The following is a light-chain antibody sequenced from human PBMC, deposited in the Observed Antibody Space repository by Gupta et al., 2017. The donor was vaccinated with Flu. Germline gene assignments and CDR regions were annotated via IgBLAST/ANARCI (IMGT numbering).Light chain of an antibody. CDR3: CSYAGSDTYVV. CDR2: DVS. V-gene: IGLV2-11*01. CDR1: SSDVGGYNY. J-gene: IGLJ2*01. Sequence: SALTQPRSVSGSPGPSVTISCTGTSSDVGGYNYASWYQQHPGKAPKLMIYDVSKRPSGVPDRFSGSKSGNTASLTIAGLQAEDEADYYCCSYAGSDTYVVFGGGTKLTVL.